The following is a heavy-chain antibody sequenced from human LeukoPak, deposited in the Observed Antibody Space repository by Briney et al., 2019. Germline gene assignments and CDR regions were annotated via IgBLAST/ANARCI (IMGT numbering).Heavy chain of an antibody. V-gene: IGHV3-53*01. Sequence: GGSLRLSCAASGFTFSSYSMSWVRQAPGKGLEWVSFIYSGGSTYYTDSVKGRFTISRDNSKNTLYLQMNSLRAEDTAVYYCARRAGDYSHPYDYWGQGILVTVSS. D-gene: IGHD3-22*01. CDR1: GFTFSSYS. J-gene: IGHJ4*02. CDR3: ARRAGDYSHPYDY. CDR2: IYSGGST.